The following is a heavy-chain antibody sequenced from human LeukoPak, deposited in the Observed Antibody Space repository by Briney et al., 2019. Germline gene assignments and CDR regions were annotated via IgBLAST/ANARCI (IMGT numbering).Heavy chain of an antibody. V-gene: IGHV4-31*03. J-gene: IGHJ5*02. D-gene: IGHD6-13*01. CDR2: IYYSGST. CDR1: GGSISSGGYY. Sequence: PSETLSLTCTVSGGSISSGGYYWSWIRQHPGKGLEWIGYIYYSGSTYYNPSLKSRVTISVDTSKNQFSLKLSSVTAADTAVYYCARDLAAAGGGWFDPWGQGTLVTVSS. CDR3: ARDLAAAGGGWFDP.